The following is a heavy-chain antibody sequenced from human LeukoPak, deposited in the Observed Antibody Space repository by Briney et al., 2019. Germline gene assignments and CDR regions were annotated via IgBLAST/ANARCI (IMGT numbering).Heavy chain of an antibody. J-gene: IGHJ4*02. CDR2: ISGSGGST. CDR3: AKTTHYDFWSGYYGHGDY. V-gene: IGHV3-23*01. D-gene: IGHD3-3*01. CDR1: GFTFSSYA. Sequence: GGSLRLSCAASGFTFSSYAMSWVRQAPGKGLEWVSAISGSGGSTYYADSVKGRFTISRDNSKNTLYLQMNSLRAEDTAVYYCAKTTHYDFWSGYYGHGDYWGQGTLVTVSS.